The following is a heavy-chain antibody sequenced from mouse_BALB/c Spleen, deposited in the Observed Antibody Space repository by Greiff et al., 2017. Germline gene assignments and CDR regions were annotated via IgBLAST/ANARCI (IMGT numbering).Heavy chain of an antibody. V-gene: IGHV1-54*01. CDR1: GYAFTNYL. Sequence: VQLVESGAELVRPGTSVKVSCKASGYAFTNYLIEWVKQRPGQGLEWIGVINPGSGGTNYNEKFKGKATLTADKSSSTAYMQLSSLTSDDSAVYFCARGGGAYWGQGTLVTVSA. CDR3: ARGGGAY. CDR2: INPGSGGT. J-gene: IGHJ3*01.